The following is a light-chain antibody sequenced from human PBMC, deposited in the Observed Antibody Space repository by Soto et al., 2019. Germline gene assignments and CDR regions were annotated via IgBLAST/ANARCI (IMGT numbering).Light chain of an antibody. J-gene: IGKJ1*01. CDR1: QSVSSY. CDR2: DTS. V-gene: IGKV3-11*01. CDR3: QQRADWPLT. Sequence: EIVLTQSPATVSLSPGDRATLSCRASQSVSSYFAWYQQKPGQAPRLLIYDTSKRATGIPARFSGSGSGTDFTLNISSLEHEDFEVYYCQQRADWPLTFGQGTRVEIK.